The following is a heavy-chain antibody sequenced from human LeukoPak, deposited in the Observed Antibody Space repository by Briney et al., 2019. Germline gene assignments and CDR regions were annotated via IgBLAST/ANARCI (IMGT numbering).Heavy chain of an antibody. V-gene: IGHV4-4*07. CDR2: IYTSGTT. J-gene: IGHJ4*02. D-gene: IGHD2-15*01. Sequence: SETLSLTCTVSGVSISNYFWSWIRQPAGKGLEWIGRIYTSGTTNYNPSLKSRVTMSVDTSKNQFSLRLRSVTAADTAVYYCARGLGHCSGGTCYYKWVDYWGQGTLVTVSS. CDR1: GVSISNYF. CDR3: ARGLGHCSGGTCYYKWVDY.